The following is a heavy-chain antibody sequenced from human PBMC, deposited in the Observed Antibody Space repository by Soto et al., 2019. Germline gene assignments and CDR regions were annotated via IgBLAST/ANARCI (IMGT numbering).Heavy chain of an antibody. CDR3: AHSRYSFCYLPFDY. CDR1: GFSLSTNGVG. CDR2: IYWDDDK. V-gene: IGHV2-5*02. Sequence: QITLKESGPTLVKPTQTLTLTCTFSGFSLSTNGVGVGWIRQPPGKALEWLAVIYWDDDKRYSPSLKNRLTITKDTSKNQVVLTMTNMDPVDTATYYCAHSRYSFCYLPFDYWGQGTLVTVSS. D-gene: IGHD5-18*01. J-gene: IGHJ4*02.